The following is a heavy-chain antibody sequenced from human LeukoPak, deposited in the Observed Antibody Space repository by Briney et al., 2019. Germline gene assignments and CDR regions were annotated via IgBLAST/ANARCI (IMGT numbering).Heavy chain of an antibody. Sequence: PGGSLRLSCEASGFIFNGYAMSWVRQAPGKGLEWVSAISGSGGSTYYADSVKGRFTISRDNSKNTLYLQMNSLRAEDTAVYYCAKVWGSSWRYYYFDYWGQGTLVTVSS. CDR3: AKVWGSSWRYYYFDY. J-gene: IGHJ4*02. CDR1: GFIFNGYA. CDR2: ISGSGGST. D-gene: IGHD6-13*01. V-gene: IGHV3-23*01.